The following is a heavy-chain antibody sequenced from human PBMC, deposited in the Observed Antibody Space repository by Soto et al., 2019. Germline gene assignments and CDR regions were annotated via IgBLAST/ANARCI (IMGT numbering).Heavy chain of an antibody. CDR2: INPSGGST. J-gene: IGHJ4*02. V-gene: IGHV1-46*01. CDR3: ARPPYPGCINAACYPLDY. Sequence: QVQLVQSGAEVKKPGASEKISCKASGYTFTSYYMPWVLQAPGQGLEWKAMINPSGGSTNYAQKLQGRVAMTRDTSTSTVYMELNSLRSEATAVYYCARPPYPGCINAACYPLDYWGQGTLVTVSS. CDR1: GYTFTSYY. D-gene: IGHD2-8*01.